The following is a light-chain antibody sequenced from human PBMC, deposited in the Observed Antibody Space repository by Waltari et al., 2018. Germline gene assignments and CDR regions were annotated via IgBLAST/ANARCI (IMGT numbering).Light chain of an antibody. J-gene: IGKJ5*01. CDR3: QQSYS. V-gene: IGKV1-39*01. CDR2: AAS. Sequence: DIQMTQSPSSLSASVGDRVTITCRASQSSSDYLNWYQQKPGKAPKLPIYAASTLQSGVPSRCSGSGSGTDFALTISSLQPEDFATYYCQQSYSFGQGTRLEIK. CDR1: QSSSDY.